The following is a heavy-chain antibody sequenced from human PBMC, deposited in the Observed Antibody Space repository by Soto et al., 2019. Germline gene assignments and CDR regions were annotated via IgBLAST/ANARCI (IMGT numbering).Heavy chain of an antibody. CDR1: GFNFSSYV. J-gene: IGHJ6*02. CDR3: ATLNVVATIWGRGLDYYYGMDV. V-gene: IGHV3-30*03. Sequence: GGSLRLSCASSGFNFSSYVMHWVRQAPGKGLEWVAVISYDGSNKYYADSVKGRFTISRDNSKNTLYLQMNSLRAEDTAVYYCATLNVVATIWGRGLDYYYGMDVWGQGTTVTVSS. CDR2: ISYDGSNK. D-gene: IGHD5-12*01.